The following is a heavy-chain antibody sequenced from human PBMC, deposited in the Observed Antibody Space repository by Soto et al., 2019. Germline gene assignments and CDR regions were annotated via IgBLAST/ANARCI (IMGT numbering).Heavy chain of an antibody. J-gene: IGHJ4*02. Sequence: QVQLVQSGAEVKKPGSSVKVSCKASGGTFSSYAIRWVRQAPGQGLEWMGGIIPIFGTANYAQKFQGRVTITADESTSTAYMELSSLRSEDTAVYYCATPHRVVVPAALDYWGQGTLVTVSS. CDR3: ATPHRVVVPAALDY. CDR2: IIPIFGTA. V-gene: IGHV1-69*01. CDR1: GGTFSSYA. D-gene: IGHD2-2*01.